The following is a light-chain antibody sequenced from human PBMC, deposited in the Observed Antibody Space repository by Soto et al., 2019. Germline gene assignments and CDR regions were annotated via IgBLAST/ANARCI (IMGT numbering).Light chain of an antibody. V-gene: IGKV3-15*01. CDR3: QQYKNWPLYT. CDR1: PSAITN. CDR2: GAS. Sequence: EILMPQSLATLSVSPGQRATLACMSLPSAITNLSWYKQKPGQAPRLLIYGASTRATGIPARFSGSESGTEFTLTICSLQSEDCNVYYCQQYKNWPLYTFGQGTELEIK. J-gene: IGKJ2*01.